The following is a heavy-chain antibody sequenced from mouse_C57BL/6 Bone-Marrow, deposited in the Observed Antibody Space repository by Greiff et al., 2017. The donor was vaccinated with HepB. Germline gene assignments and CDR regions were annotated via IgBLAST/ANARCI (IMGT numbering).Heavy chain of an antibody. V-gene: IGHV1-74*01. J-gene: IGHJ4*01. CDR1: GYTFTSYW. CDR3: AIVNYGSSPEAMDY. D-gene: IGHD1-1*01. Sequence: QVQLKQPGAELVKPGASVKVSCKASGYTFTSYWMHWVKQRPGQGLEWIGRIHPSDSDTNYNQKFKGKATLTVDKSSSTAYMQLSSLTSEDSAVYYCAIVNYGSSPEAMDYWGQGTSVTVSS. CDR2: IHPSDSDT.